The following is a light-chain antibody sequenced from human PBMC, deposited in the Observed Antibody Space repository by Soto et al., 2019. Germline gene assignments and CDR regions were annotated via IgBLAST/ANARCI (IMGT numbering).Light chain of an antibody. CDR2: VAS. CDR3: QQYNSYSWT. Sequence: IQMTRAASAFCVYPGGRVTTTCRASQGISGSVAWYQQKPRKAPKRLIYVASTSQPGVPSRFSGSGSGAEFTITISSLQPDDFATYYCQQYNSYSWTFGQGTKLDIK. J-gene: IGKJ1*01. CDR1: QGISGS. V-gene: IGKV1-8*01.